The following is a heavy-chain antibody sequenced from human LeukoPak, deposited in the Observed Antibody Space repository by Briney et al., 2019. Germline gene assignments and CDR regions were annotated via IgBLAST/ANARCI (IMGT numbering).Heavy chain of an antibody. V-gene: IGHV3-30*18. J-gene: IGHJ5*02. CDR3: AKSGYQLLAGNWFDP. D-gene: IGHD2-2*01. CDR2: ISYDGSNK. Sequence: PGKSLRLSCAASGFTFSTYGMHWVRQAPGKGLEWVAVISYDGSNKNYADSVKGRFTISRDNSRNTLGLQMNSLRPEDTAVYYCAKSGYQLLAGNWFDPWGQGTLVTVSS. CDR1: GFTFSTYG.